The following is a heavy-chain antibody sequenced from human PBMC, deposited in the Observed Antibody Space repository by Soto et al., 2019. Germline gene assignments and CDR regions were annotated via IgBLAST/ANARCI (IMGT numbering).Heavy chain of an antibody. CDR3: ARDRGVAPPVAGTTHYYYYMDV. V-gene: IGHV1-18*01. Sequence: QDQLVQSGVEVKKPGASVKVSCKASGYSFTNYGITWVRQAPGQGFEWMGWISAYNGNTKYAQKLQGRVTMTTDASTITAYLELRSLPSDDTAVYYCARDRGVAPPVAGTTHYYYYMDVWGKGTTVTVSS. D-gene: IGHD6-19*01. CDR1: GYSFTNYG. J-gene: IGHJ6*03. CDR2: ISAYNGNT.